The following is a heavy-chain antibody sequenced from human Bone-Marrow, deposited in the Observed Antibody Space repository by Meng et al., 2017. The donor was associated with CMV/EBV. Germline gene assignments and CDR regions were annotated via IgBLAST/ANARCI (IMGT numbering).Heavy chain of an antibody. D-gene: IGHD3-22*01. CDR3: ARDSPIGFYDSSGFYHNIRYYFDF. Sequence: YINWVRQARGQGLEWMGWINPNSGDTKYAQKFQGRVTMTRDTSIGRAYMDLRRLRSDDTAVYYCARDSPIGFYDSSGFYHNIRYYFDFWGQGTLVTVSS. CDR1: Y. CDR2: INPNSGDT. J-gene: IGHJ4*02. V-gene: IGHV1-2*02.